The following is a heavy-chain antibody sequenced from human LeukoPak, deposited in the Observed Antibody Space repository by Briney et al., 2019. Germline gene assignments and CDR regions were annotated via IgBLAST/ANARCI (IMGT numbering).Heavy chain of an antibody. J-gene: IGHJ5*02. V-gene: IGHV3-48*02. D-gene: IGHD3-10*01. CDR1: GFTFSNYN. Sequence: GGSLRLSCAASGFTFSNYNMNWVRQAPGQGLEWVSYISTGSSTFYADSVKGRFTISRDNGKNSLYLQMNSLRDEDTAVYYCAREFPMGIPAAFDPWGRGTQVTVSS. CDR3: AREFPMGIPAAFDP. CDR2: ISTGSST.